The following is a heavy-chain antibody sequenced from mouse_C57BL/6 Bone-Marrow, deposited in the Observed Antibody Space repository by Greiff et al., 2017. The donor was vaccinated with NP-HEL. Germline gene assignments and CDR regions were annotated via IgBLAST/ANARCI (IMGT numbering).Heavy chain of an antibody. CDR1: GFTFSDYY. J-gene: IGHJ1*03. D-gene: IGHD1-1*01. V-gene: IGHV5-16*01. Sequence: EVKVEESEGGLVQPGSSMKLSCTASGFTFSDYYMAWVRQVPEKGLEWVANINYDGSSTYYLDSLKSRFIISRDNAKNILYLQMSSLKSEDTATYYCARDRYYYGSSHWYFDVWGTGTTVTVSS. CDR3: ARDRYYYGSSHWYFDV. CDR2: INYDGSST.